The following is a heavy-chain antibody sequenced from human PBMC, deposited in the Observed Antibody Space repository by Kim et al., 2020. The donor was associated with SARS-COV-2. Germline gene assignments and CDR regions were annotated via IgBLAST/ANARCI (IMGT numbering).Heavy chain of an antibody. D-gene: IGHD3-9*01. CDR3: ARDGGCYDILTGYQYNWFDP. CDR1: GYTFTGYY. CDR2: INPNSGGT. V-gene: IGHV1-2*02. J-gene: IGHJ5*02. Sequence: ASVKVSCKASGYTFTGYYMHWVRQAPGQGLEWMGWINPNSGGTNYAQKFQGRVTMTRDTSISTAYLELSRLRSDDTAVYYCARDGGCYDILTGYQYNWFDPWGQGTLVSVSS.